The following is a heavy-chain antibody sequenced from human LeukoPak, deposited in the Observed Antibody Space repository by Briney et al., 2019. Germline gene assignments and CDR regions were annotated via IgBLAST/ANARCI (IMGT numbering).Heavy chain of an antibody. V-gene: IGHV4-34*01. CDR1: GGSFSGYY. CDR2: INHSGST. J-gene: IGHJ4*02. Sequence: SETLSLTCAVYGGSFSGYYWSWIRQPPGKGLEWIGEINHSGSTNYNPSLKSRVTISVDTSKNQFSLKLSSVTAADTAVYYCARSTYYYGSGSQGDDYWGQGTLVTVSS. CDR3: ARSTYYYGSGSQGDDY. D-gene: IGHD3-10*01.